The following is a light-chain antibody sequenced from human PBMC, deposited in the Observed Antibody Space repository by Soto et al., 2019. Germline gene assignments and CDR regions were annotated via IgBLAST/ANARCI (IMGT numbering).Light chain of an antibody. CDR2: DAS. V-gene: IGKV3D-20*02. CDR1: QSVSNNY. J-gene: IGKJ5*01. CDR3: QQRDSWPIT. Sequence: EIVLTQSPGTLSLSPGERATLSCRASQSVSNNYLAWYQQKPGQAPRLLIYDASTRATGIPDRFSGSGSGTDFTLTINSLEPDDFAVYYCQQRDSWPITFGQGTRLEIK.